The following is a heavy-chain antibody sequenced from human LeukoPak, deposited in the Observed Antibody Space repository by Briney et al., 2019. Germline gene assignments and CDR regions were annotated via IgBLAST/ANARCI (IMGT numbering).Heavy chain of an antibody. V-gene: IGHV1-58*02. CDR1: GFTFTSSA. J-gene: IGHJ3*02. D-gene: IGHD6-13*01. CDR2: IVVGSGNT. CDR3: AAVGFKIAAAGNAASDI. Sequence: VASVKVSCKASGFTFTSSAMQWVRQARGQRLEWIGWIVVGSGNTNYAQKFQERVTITRDMSTSTAYMELSSLRSEDTAVYYCAAVGFKIAAAGNAASDIWGQGTMVTVSS.